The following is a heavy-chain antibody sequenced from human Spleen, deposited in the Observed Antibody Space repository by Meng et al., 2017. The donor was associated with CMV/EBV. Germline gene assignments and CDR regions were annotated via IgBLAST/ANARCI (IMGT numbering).Heavy chain of an antibody. V-gene: IGHV3-11*01. CDR3: ARDRSLYFFDY. D-gene: IGHD3-16*02. CDR1: RFHFSDYY. CDR2: SRSGGGNI. Sequence: SCEVSRFHFSDYYISWIRQAPGKGLEWISTSRSGGGNIDYADSVKGRFTIFRDNAKNSVYLQMNTLRAEDTAVYYCARDRSLYFFDYWGQGTLVTVSS. J-gene: IGHJ4*02.